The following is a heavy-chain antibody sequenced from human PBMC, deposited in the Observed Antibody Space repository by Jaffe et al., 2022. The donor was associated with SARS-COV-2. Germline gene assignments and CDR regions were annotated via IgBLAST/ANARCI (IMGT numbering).Heavy chain of an antibody. CDR1: GFTFSSYA. CDR2: ISGSGGST. Sequence: EVQLLESGGGLVQPGGSLRLSCAASGFTFSSYAMSWVRQAPGKGLEWVSAISGSGGSTYYADSVKGRFTISRDNSKNTLYLQMNSLRAEDTAVYYCANFDSSGYLTFDYWGQGTLVTVSS. V-gene: IGHV3-23*01. J-gene: IGHJ4*02. D-gene: IGHD3-22*01. CDR3: ANFDSSGYLTFDY.